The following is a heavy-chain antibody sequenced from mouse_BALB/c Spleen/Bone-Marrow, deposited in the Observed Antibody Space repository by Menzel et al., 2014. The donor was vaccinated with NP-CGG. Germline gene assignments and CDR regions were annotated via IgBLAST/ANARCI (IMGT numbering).Heavy chain of an antibody. J-gene: IGHJ4*01. CDR1: GYTFTSYW. V-gene: IGHV1-69*02. Sequence: VQVVESGAELVRPGASLKLSCRASGYTFTSYWINWVKQRPGQGLEWIGNIYPSDSYINYNQRFKDKATLTVDKSSSTAYMQLSRPTTKDSAVYYCTRYGNSHYYAIDYWGQGTSVTVSS. CDR2: IYPSDSYI. CDR3: TRYGNSHYYAIDY. D-gene: IGHD1-1*01.